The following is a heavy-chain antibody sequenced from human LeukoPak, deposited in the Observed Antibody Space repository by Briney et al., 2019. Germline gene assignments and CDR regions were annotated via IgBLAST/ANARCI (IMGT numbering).Heavy chain of an antibody. J-gene: IGHJ4*02. D-gene: IGHD4-17*01. CDR2: IYTSGST. CDR3: GRALRVIKAALDY. CDR1: GGSISSGSYY. V-gene: IGHV4-61*02. Sequence: SETLSLTCTVSGGSISSGSYYWSWIRQPAGKGLEWIGRIYTSGSTNYNPSLKSRVTISVDTSKNQFSLKLSSVTAADTAVYYCGRALRVIKAALDYWGQGTLVTVSS.